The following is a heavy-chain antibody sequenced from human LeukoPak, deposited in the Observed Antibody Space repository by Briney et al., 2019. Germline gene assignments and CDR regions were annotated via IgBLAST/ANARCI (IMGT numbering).Heavy chain of an antibody. CDR1: GGSISSYY. D-gene: IGHD6-6*01. CDR2: IYTSGST. CDR3: AREYVGIAARHMDV. Sequence: PSETLSLTCTVSGGSISSYYWSWIRQPAGKGLEWIGRIYTSGSTNYNPSLKSRVTMSVDTSKNQFSLKLSSVTAADTAVYYCAREYVGIAARHMDVWGKGTTVTVSS. J-gene: IGHJ6*03. V-gene: IGHV4-4*07.